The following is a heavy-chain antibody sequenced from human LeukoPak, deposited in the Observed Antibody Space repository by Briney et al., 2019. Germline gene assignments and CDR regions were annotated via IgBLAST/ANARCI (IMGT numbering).Heavy chain of an antibody. D-gene: IGHD5-24*01. Sequence: ASVKVSCKASGYTFTSYAIHWVRQAPGQGLEWMGWTTPSGGTNYPQKFQGRVAITWDTSITTAYMDLSGLTSDDTAVYYCARDRYGDGFAHLDYWGQGALVTVFS. CDR3: ARDRYGDGFAHLDY. CDR2: TTPSGGT. J-gene: IGHJ4*02. V-gene: IGHV1-2*02. CDR1: GYTFTSYA.